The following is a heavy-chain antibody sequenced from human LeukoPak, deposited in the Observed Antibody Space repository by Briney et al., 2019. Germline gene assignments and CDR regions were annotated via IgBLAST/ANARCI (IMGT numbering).Heavy chain of an antibody. CDR1: GFTFSSYA. CDR3: AKHSARGIAVAGGAYGMDV. D-gene: IGHD6-19*01. V-gene: IGHV3-23*01. CDR2: ISGSGGST. J-gene: IGHJ6*02. Sequence: GGSLRLSCAASGFTFSSYAMSWVRQAPGKGLEWVSAISGSGGSTYYADSVKGRFTIFRDNSKNTLYLQMNSLRAEDTAVYYCAKHSARGIAVAGGAYGMDVWGQGTTVTVSS.